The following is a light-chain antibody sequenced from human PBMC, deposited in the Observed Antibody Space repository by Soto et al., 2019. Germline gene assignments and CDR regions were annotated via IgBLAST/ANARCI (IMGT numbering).Light chain of an antibody. Sequence: DIQMTQSPTSLSASVGDRVTITCRASQSIGAYLNWYQHQPGKAPQLLIYAASNLQSGVPSRFSGSGSGTDFSLSITSLQPEDFATYYCQQSYSTPYTFGQGTKVEIK. CDR1: QSIGAY. V-gene: IGKV1-39*01. J-gene: IGKJ2*01. CDR3: QQSYSTPYT. CDR2: AAS.